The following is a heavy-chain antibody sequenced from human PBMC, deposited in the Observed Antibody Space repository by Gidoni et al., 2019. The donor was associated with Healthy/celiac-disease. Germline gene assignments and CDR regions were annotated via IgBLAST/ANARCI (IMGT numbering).Heavy chain of an antibody. Sequence: QVQLVESGGGLVKPGGSLRLSGAASGFTLGDYYMGWVRQAPGKGLEWVSYISSSSSYTNNADSVKGRFTISRDNDKNSLYLQRNSLRAEDTAVYYWAREYSGYDYDYYYYMDVWGKGTTVTVSS. CDR1: GFTLGDYY. V-gene: IGHV3-11*05. J-gene: IGHJ6*03. D-gene: IGHD5-12*01. CDR2: ISSSSSYT. CDR3: AREYSGYDYDYYYYMDV.